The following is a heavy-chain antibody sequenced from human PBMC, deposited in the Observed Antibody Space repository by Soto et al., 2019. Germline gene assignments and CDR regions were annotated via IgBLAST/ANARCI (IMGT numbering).Heavy chain of an antibody. CDR2: IIPVFGTA. CDR3: ARALEEYYYDSSGYYSGY. J-gene: IGHJ4*02. CDR1: GGTFSTCA. V-gene: IGHV1-69*13. D-gene: IGHD3-22*01. Sequence: ASVKVSCKLSGGTFSTCALSWVRQAPGQGLEWMGGIIPVFGTAHYAQNFQGRATITADESTSTAYMELNSLISEDTAVYFCARALEEYYYDSSGYYSGYWGQGTLVTVSS.